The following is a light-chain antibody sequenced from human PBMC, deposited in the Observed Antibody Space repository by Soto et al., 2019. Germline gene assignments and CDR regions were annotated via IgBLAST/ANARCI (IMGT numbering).Light chain of an antibody. J-gene: IGKJ2*01. V-gene: IGKV1-5*01. CDR3: QQFHSSSPYT. Sequence: DIQMTQSPSTLSASVGDRVTITCRASQSVSTWLAWYQQKPGKAPKLLIYDASLLESGVPSRFSGSGSGTAFTLTISSLQPDDFATYYCQQFHSSSPYTFGQGTKLEIK. CDR1: QSVSTW. CDR2: DAS.